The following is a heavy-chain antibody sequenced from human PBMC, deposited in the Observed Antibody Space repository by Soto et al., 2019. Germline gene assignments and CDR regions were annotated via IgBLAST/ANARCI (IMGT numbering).Heavy chain of an antibody. CDR3: ARERTATRRLIDY. J-gene: IGHJ4*02. D-gene: IGHD2-21*02. CDR1: GFTFSSYA. Sequence: QVQLVESGGGVVQPGRSLRLSCAASGFTFSSYALHWVRQAPGKGLEWVAVISYDGSNTYYADSVKGRFTISRDNSKNTLYLQMNSLRAEDTAVYYCARERTATRRLIDYWGQGTLVTVSS. CDR2: ISYDGSNT. V-gene: IGHV3-30-3*01.